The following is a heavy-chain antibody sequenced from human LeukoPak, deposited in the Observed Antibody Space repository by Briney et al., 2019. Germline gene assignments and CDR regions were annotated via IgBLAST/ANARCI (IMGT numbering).Heavy chain of an antibody. Sequence: GESLKISCKGSGYSFTSYWIGWVRQMPGKGLEWMGIIYPGDSDTRYSPSFQGQVTISADKSISTAYLQWSSLKASDTAMYYCAGGAFGAGTPFYYFDYWAQGTLVTVSS. CDR2: IYPGDSDT. CDR1: GYSFTSYW. J-gene: IGHJ4*02. V-gene: IGHV5-51*01. CDR3: AGGAFGAGTPFYYFDY. D-gene: IGHD3-16*01.